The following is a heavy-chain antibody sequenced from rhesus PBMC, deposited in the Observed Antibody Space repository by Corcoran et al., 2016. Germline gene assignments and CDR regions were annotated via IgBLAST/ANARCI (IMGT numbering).Heavy chain of an antibody. Sequence: QVQLQESGPGLVKPSETLSLTCGVSGYSISSGYYWGWIRQPPGKGLESIGYISSITRNTYNNPSLRSRVTISKDTSKNQFSLKLSSVTAADTAVYYCVRPGLEYCTGSGCYVFVYWGQGVLVTVSS. CDR2: ISSITRNT. CDR1: GYSISSGYY. D-gene: IGHD2-21*01. CDR3: VRPGLEYCTGSGCYVFVY. V-gene: IGHV4-99*01. J-gene: IGHJ4*01.